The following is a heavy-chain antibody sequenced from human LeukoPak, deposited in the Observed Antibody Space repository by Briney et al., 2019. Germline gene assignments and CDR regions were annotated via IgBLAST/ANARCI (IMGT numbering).Heavy chain of an antibody. CDR3: VRDQGYYGLI. CDR2: ITSSGSTM. Sequence: GGSLRLSCAVSGLRFSDYYMSWIRQAPGKGLEWVSYITSSGSTMYNADSVKGRFTISRDNAKNSVYLQVNSLRAEDTAVYYCVRDQGYYGLIWGQGTLVTVSS. V-gene: IGHV3-11*01. CDR1: GLRFSDYY. J-gene: IGHJ4*02. D-gene: IGHD3-10*01.